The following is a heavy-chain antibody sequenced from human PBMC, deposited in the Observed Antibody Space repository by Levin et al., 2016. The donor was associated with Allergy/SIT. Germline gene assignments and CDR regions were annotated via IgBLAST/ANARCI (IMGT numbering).Heavy chain of an antibody. V-gene: IGHV3-53*01. CDR2: IYSGGST. CDR1: GFTVSSNY. D-gene: IGHD3-10*01. CDR3: ARGPADLWFGELFASNWFDP. J-gene: IGHJ5*02. Sequence: ESLKISCAASGFTVSSNYMSWVRQAPGKGLEWVSVIYSGGSTYYADSVKGRFTISRDNSKNSLYLQMNSLRAEDTAVYYCARGPADLWFGELFASNWFDPWGQGTLVTVSS.